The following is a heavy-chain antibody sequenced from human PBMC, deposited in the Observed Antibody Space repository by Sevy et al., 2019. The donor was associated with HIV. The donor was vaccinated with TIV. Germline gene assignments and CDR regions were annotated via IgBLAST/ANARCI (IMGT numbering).Heavy chain of an antibody. CDR3: ARGELWLQGGYYFDY. Sequence: GGSLRLSCAASGFTFSSYWMSWVRHAPGKGLEWVANIKQDGSEKYYVDSVKGRFTISRDNAKNSLYLQMNSLRAEDTAVYYCARGELWLQGGYYFDYWGQGTLVTVSS. V-gene: IGHV3-7*03. CDR1: GFTFSSYW. J-gene: IGHJ4*02. D-gene: IGHD5-18*01. CDR2: IKQDGSEK.